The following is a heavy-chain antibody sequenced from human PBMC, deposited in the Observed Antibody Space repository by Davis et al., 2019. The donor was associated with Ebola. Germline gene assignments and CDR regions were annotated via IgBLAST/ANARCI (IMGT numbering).Heavy chain of an antibody. V-gene: IGHV4-30-2*01. Sequence: SDPLSLTCAVPGGSIRSGGYSWRWIRQPPGKGLEWIGYIYYSGYTQYNPSLKSRVTISVDRSKNQFSLKLSSVTAADTAVYFCARSTALIAVGDYWGQGTLVTVSS. CDR3: ARSTALIAVGDY. CDR1: GGSIRSGGYS. J-gene: IGHJ4*02. CDR2: IYYSGYT. D-gene: IGHD6-19*01.